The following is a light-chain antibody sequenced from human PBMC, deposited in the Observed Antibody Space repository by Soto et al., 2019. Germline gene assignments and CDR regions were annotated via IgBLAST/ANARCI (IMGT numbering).Light chain of an antibody. CDR2: DAS. Sequence: EIVLTQSPATLSLSPGERATLSCRASQSVSNYLAWYQQKPGQAPRLLIYDASNRATGIPARFSGSGSGTDFTLAISSLQPEDSATYYCLQDINYPWTFGQGTKV. CDR1: QSVSNY. V-gene: IGKV3-11*01. J-gene: IGKJ1*01. CDR3: LQDINYPWT.